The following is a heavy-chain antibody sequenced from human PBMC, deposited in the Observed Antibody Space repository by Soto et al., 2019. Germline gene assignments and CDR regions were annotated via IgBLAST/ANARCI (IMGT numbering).Heavy chain of an antibody. V-gene: IGHV3-74*01. CDR3: ARGALGNYYQDS. CDR2: INSDGTRT. CDR1: GFTFSRDW. D-gene: IGHD3-10*01. Sequence: DVQLVESGGGLLQPGGSLRLSCATSGFTFSRDWMHWVRQAPGKGLVWVSRINSDGTRTNYADYAMGRFTISRDNAKNTLYLPMNSLRAEDTAVYFCARGALGNYYQDSWGQGTPVTVSS. J-gene: IGHJ4*02.